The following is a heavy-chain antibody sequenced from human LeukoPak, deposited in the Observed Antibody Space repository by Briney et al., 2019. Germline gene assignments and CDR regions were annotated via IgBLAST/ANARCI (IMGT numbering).Heavy chain of an antibody. CDR3: AGLDSGSFNFDY. Sequence: ASVKVSCKASGYTFTGYYMHWVRQAPGQGLEWMGWINPNSGGTNYAQKFQGRVTMTRDTSISTAYMELSRLRSDDTAVYYCAGLDSGSFNFDYWGQGTLVTVSS. D-gene: IGHD1-26*01. V-gene: IGHV1-2*02. J-gene: IGHJ4*02. CDR1: GYTFTGYY. CDR2: INPNSGGT.